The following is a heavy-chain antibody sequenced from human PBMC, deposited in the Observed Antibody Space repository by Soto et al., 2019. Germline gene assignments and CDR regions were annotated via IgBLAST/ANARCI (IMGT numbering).Heavy chain of an antibody. V-gene: IGHV1-18*04. D-gene: IGHD3-22*01. J-gene: IGHJ4*02. CDR1: GYTFTSYG. CDR3: ARDQMVGDYYDSSGYGFDY. CDR2: ISAYNGNT. Sequence: ASVKVSCKASGYTFTSYGISWVRQAPGQGLEWMVCISAYNGNTNYAQELQGRVTMTTDTSTSTAYMELRSLRSDDTAVYYCARDQMVGDYYDSSGYGFDYWGQGTLVTSPQ.